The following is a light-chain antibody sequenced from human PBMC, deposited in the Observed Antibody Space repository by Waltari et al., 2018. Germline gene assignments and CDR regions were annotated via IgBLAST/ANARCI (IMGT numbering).Light chain of an antibody. J-gene: IGKJ2*01. CDR3: QQYYSAPNT. CDR1: QSVLYSSRNKSY. Sequence: DIVMTQSPDSLAVSLGERATINCKSSQSVLYSSRNKSYLTWYQQKPGQPPKLLIYWASTRESGVPDRFSGSGSGTDFTLAISSLQAEDVAVYYCQQYYSAPNTFGQGTNVEIK. V-gene: IGKV4-1*01. CDR2: WAS.